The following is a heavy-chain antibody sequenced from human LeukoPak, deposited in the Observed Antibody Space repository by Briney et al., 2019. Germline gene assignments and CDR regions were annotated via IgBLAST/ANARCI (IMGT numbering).Heavy chain of an antibody. Sequence: GGSLRLSCAASRFTFSSYSMNWARQAPGKGLDWVSSISSSGSYIYYADSVKGRFTISRDNAKNSLYLQMNSLRAEDTAVYYCARNLGYYYDGSGASYFDYWGQGTLVTVSS. CDR3: ARNLGYYYDGSGASYFDY. V-gene: IGHV3-21*01. J-gene: IGHJ4*02. CDR2: ISSSGSYI. CDR1: RFTFSSYS. D-gene: IGHD3-22*01.